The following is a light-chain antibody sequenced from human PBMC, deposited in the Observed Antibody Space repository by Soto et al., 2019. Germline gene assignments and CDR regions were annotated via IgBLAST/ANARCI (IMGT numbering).Light chain of an antibody. V-gene: IGKV4-1*01. CDR2: WAS. Sequence: DIVMTQSPDSLAVSLGERATINCKSSQSVLYSSNNKNYLTWYQQKPGQPPKLLISWASTRESGVPDRFIGSGSGTDFSLTISSLQAEDVAVYYCQQFYSFPLNFGPGTKVEIK. CDR3: QQFYSFPLN. CDR1: QSVLYSSNNKNY. J-gene: IGKJ3*01.